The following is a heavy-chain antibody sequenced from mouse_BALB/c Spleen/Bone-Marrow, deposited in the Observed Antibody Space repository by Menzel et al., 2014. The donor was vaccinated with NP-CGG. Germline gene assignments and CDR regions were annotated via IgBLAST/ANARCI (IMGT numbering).Heavy chain of an antibody. CDR1: GFSLTSYG. J-gene: IGHJ3*01. Sequence: SGPGLVQPSQSLSITCTVSGFSLTSYGVHWVRQSPGKGLEWLGEIWKGGNTDYNAAFMSRLSITKDNSRRQVFFKMISLQADDTAIYYCAAPAPYKNYDRAWFAYWGQGTLVTVSA. D-gene: IGHD2-4*01. CDR3: AAPAPYKNYDRAWFAY. CDR2: IWKGGNT. V-gene: IGHV2-5*01.